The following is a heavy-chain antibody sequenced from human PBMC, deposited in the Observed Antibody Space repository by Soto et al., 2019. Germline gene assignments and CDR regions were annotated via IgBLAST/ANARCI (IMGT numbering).Heavy chain of an antibody. Sequence: GGSLRLSCAASGFTFSSYAMSWVRQAPGKGLEWVSAISRSGGSTYYADSVKGRFTISRDNSKNTLYLQMNSLRAEDTAVYYCAKDLKREWLSYFDYWGQGTLVTVSS. D-gene: IGHD3-3*01. CDR1: GFTFSSYA. J-gene: IGHJ4*02. CDR2: ISRSGGST. CDR3: AKDLKREWLSYFDY. V-gene: IGHV3-23*01.